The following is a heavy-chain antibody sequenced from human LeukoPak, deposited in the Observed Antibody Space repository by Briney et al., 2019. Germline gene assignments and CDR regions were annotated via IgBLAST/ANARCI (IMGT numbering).Heavy chain of an antibody. CDR1: GFTFSSYS. D-gene: IGHD3-10*01. CDR2: ISSSSSYI. J-gene: IGHJ6*04. CDR3: ARAVTMVRGVIIRSAYYGMDV. V-gene: IGHV3-21*01. Sequence: GGSLRLSCAASGFTFSSYSMNWVRQAPGKGLEWVSSISSSSSYIYYADSVKGRFTISRDNAKNSLYLQMNSLRAEDTAVYYCARAVTMVRGVIIRSAYYGMDVWGKGTTVTVSS.